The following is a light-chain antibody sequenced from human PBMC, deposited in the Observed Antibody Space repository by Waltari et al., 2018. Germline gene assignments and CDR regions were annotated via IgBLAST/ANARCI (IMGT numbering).Light chain of an antibody. CDR3: SSYTTSSAPGV. Sequence: QSALTQPASVSGSPGQSITISCSGTDRDVGAYDFVSWYQQHPGKAPHLIISEVSNLPSGISNRFSASKSGNTASLTISGLQAEDEADYYCSSYTTSSAPGVFGTGTRVTVL. J-gene: IGLJ1*01. CDR1: DRDVGAYDF. CDR2: EVS. V-gene: IGLV2-14*01.